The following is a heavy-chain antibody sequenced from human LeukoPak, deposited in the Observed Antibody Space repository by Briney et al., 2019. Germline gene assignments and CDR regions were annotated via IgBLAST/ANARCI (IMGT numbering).Heavy chain of an antibody. CDR2: IYSGGST. V-gene: IGHV3-53*01. J-gene: IGHJ6*03. CDR3: AREPSYYMDV. Sequence: RGGSLRLSCAASGFTVGTNFMSWVRQAPGKGLEWVSVIYSGGSTYYADSVKGRFTISRDNSKNTLYLQMNSLRAEDTAVYYCAREPSYYMDVWGKGTTVTVSS. D-gene: IGHD3-10*01. CDR1: GFTVGTNF.